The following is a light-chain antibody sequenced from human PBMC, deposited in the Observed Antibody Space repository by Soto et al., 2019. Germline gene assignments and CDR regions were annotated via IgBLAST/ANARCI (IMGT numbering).Light chain of an antibody. Sequence: EIVMTQSPATLSVSPGERATLSCRTSQSVSSNLAWYQQKPGQVPRLLIYGVSTRATGIPARFSGSGSGTEFTLTISSLQSEDFAVYYCQQYNNWPRTFGKGTNLEIK. CDR2: GVS. CDR3: QQYNNWPRT. CDR1: QSVSSN. V-gene: IGKV3-15*01. J-gene: IGKJ2*01.